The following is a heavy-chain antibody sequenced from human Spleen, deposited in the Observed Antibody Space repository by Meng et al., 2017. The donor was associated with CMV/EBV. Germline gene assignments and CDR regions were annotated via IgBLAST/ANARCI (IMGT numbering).Heavy chain of an antibody. CDR2: INPNTGAT. CDR3: ARVIAVAGTAPFDY. J-gene: IGHJ4*02. V-gene: IGHV1-2*02. D-gene: IGHD6-19*01. CDR1: GYTFTGYY. Sequence: ASVKVSCKASGYTFTGYYIHWVRQAPGQGLEWMGWINPNTGATNYAQKFQGRVTMTRDTSTNTAYMELTRLRSDDTAVFYCARVIAVAGTAPFDYWGQGTLVTVSS.